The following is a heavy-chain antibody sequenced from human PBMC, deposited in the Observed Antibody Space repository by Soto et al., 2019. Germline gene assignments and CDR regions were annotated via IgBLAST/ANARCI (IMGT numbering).Heavy chain of an antibody. V-gene: IGHV6-1*01. CDR3: SRGTDLRPFDY. Sequence: SQTLSLTCAISGDSVSSNSAAWYWIRQSPSRDLEWLGRTYYRSKWHNDYAVSVKSRISVNPDTSKNQFSLQLNSVTPEDTAVYYCSRGTDLRPFDYWGQGTLVTVSS. J-gene: IGHJ4*02. CDR2: TYYRSKWHN. D-gene: IGHD3-10*01. CDR1: GDSVSSNSAA.